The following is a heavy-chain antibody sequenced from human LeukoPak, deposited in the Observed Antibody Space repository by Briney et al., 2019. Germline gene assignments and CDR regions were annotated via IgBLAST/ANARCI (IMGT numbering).Heavy chain of an antibody. CDR1: GFIFTDHW. V-gene: IGHV3-7*01. Sequence: AGSLRLSCAASGFIFTDHWMSWVRQAPGKGLEWVANIKEDESAKFYADSVRGRFTISRDNAKNSLYLQMNNLRVEDTAVYYCARAVDVADYWGRGTLVTVSS. J-gene: IGHJ4*02. D-gene: IGHD3-16*01. CDR3: ARAVDVADY. CDR2: IKEDESAK.